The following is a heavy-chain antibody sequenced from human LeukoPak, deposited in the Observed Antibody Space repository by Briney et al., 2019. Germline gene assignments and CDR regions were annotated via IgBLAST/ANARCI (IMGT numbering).Heavy chain of an antibody. CDR1: GFTFTNYA. D-gene: IGHD3-16*01. V-gene: IGHV3-23*01. CDR3: AKLPAAGGDYVYMDS. J-gene: IGHJ4*02. CDR2: IARSGGYT. Sequence: PGGSLRLSCAASGFTFTNYAMTWVRQAPGKGLEWVSAIARSGGYTYYADSVRGRFTISRDNSKNTLYLQMSSLGAEDTAVYYCAKLPAAGGDYVYMDSWGQGTLVTVSS.